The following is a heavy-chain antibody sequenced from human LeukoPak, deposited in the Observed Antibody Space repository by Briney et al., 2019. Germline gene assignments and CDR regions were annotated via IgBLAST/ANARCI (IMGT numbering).Heavy chain of an antibody. CDR1: GFTFSSYS. CDR2: ITGSGGST. J-gene: IGHJ4*02. V-gene: IGHV3-23*01. D-gene: IGHD2-15*01. Sequence: PGGSLRLSCAASGFTFSSYSMNWVRQAPGKGLEWVSGITGSGGSTYYADSVKGRFTISRDNSKNTLYLQMNSLRAEDTAVYYCASASGKFDYWGQGTLVTVSS. CDR3: ASASGKFDY.